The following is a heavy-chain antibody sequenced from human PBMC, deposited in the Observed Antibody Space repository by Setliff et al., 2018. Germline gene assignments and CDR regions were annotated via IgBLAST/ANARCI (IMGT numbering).Heavy chain of an antibody. CDR2: KYYSGST. CDR1: GSSFSSYS. Sequence: SETLSLTCTVSGSSFSSYSWSWIRQPPGKGLEWIGYKYYSGSTNSNPSLKSRVTISVDASKNQFFLKLTSVTAADTAVYYCAKVPITKVYFYMDVWGKGTTVTVSS. J-gene: IGHJ6*03. V-gene: IGHV4-59*08. CDR3: AKVPITKVYFYMDV. D-gene: IGHD3-10*01.